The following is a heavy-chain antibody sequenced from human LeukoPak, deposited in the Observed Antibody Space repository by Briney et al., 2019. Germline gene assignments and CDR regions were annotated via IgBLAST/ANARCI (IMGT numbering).Heavy chain of an antibody. Sequence: GGSLRLSCAGSGFSVSDNYMTWVRQAPGKGLEWVSVTYSGGTTYYADSVEGRFTISRDNSKNTLYLQMNSLRTENTAVYYCAKEGGLGYCSTTSCAFAHWGRGTLVTVSS. D-gene: IGHD2-2*01. J-gene: IGHJ4*02. CDR2: TYSGGTT. CDR1: GFSVSDNY. V-gene: IGHV3-53*01. CDR3: AKEGGLGYCSTTSCAFAH.